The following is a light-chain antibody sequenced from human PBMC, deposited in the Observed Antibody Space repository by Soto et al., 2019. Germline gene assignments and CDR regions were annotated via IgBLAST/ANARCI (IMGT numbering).Light chain of an antibody. CDR1: SSDVGAYKY. J-gene: IGLJ3*02. CDR3: PSYLGNDIWV. Sequence: QSALTQPPSASGSPGQSVTISCTGTSSDVGAYKYVSWYQQYPGKAPKLMIYEVTKRPSGVPDRFSGSKSGNTASLPVSGLPADDEAHYSCPSYLGNDIWVFRPGTKLTVL. CDR2: EVT. V-gene: IGLV2-8*01.